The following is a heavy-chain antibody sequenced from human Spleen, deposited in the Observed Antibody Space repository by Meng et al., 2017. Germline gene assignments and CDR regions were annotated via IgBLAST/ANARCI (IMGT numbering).Heavy chain of an antibody. CDR3: ARAILKWFGYDY. CDR2: INHSGST. D-gene: IGHD3-10*01. CDR1: GGSFSGYY. J-gene: IGHJ4*02. V-gene: IGHV4-34*01. Sequence: VQQQRWGAGLLKPSETLSLTCGVDGGSFSGYYWSWIRQPPGKGLEWIGEINHSGSTNYNPSLKSRVTISVDTSKNQFSLKLSSVTAADTAVYYCARAILKWFGYDYWGQGVLVTVSS.